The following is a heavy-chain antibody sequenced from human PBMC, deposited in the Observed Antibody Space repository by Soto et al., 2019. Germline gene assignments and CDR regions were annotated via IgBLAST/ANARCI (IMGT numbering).Heavy chain of an antibody. V-gene: IGHV3-33*01. CDR1: GFFLRDFG. CDR3: AIAMAGKCHSFDY. Sequence: QVQLVESGGGVVQPGGSLRLSCVASGFFLRDFGMHWVRQAPGKGLEWVSVIWYDGSNTYQGESVKGRFTMSRDISKNTLYLQMVSLRPEDTAVYYCAIAMAGKCHSFDYWGHGTLVTVSS. D-gene: IGHD6-19*01. CDR2: IWYDGSNT. J-gene: IGHJ4*01.